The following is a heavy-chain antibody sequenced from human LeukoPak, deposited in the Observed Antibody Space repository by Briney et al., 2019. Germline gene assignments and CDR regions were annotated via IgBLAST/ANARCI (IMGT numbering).Heavy chain of an antibody. J-gene: IGHJ4*01. CDR2: INHSGST. CDR3: ARGRNCYDSSGYYVFDY. D-gene: IGHD3-22*01. Sequence: PSETLSLTCAVSGGSISGYYWSWIRQPPGKGLEWIGEINHSGSTNYNPSLKSRVTISVDTSKNQFSLKLSSVTAADTAVYYCARGRNCYDSSGYYVFDYWGKGTMVTVSS. CDR1: GGSISGYY. V-gene: IGHV4-34*01.